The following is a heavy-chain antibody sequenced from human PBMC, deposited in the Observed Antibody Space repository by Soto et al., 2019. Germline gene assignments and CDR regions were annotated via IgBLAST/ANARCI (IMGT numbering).Heavy chain of an antibody. CDR3: AREDNWNYYGMDV. CDR2: IYYSGST. D-gene: IGHD1-20*01. Sequence: SETLSLTCTVSGGSISSGDYYWSWIRQPPGKGLEWIGYIYYSGSTYYNPSLKSRVTISVDTSKNQFSLKLSSVTAADTAVYYCAREDNWNYYGMDVWGQGTTVTVSS. V-gene: IGHV4-30-4*01. J-gene: IGHJ6*02. CDR1: GGSISSGDYY.